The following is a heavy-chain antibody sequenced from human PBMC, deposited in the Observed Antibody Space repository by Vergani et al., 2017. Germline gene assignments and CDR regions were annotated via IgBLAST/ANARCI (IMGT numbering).Heavy chain of an antibody. CDR2: ISYSGST. Sequence: QVQLQESGPGLVKPSQTLSLTCTVSGGSISSGGYYWSWIRQHPGKGLEWIGYISYSGSTYYNPSLKSRVNISVDTSKNQFSLKLSSVTAADTAVYYCARGGSIQLWYEFDYWGQGTLVTVSS. CDR1: GGSISSGGYY. V-gene: IGHV4-31*03. CDR3: ARGGSIQLWYEFDY. D-gene: IGHD5-18*01. J-gene: IGHJ4*02.